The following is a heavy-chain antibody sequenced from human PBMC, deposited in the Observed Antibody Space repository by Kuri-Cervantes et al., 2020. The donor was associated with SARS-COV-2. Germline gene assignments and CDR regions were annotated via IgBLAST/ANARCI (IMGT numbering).Heavy chain of an antibody. J-gene: IGHJ4*02. Sequence: GGSLRLSCAASGFTFSSYSMNWVRQAPGKGLEWVSYISSSSTIYYADSVKGRFTISRDNAKNSLYLQMNSLRAEDTAVYYCARERTDYDFWSGYYMDYWGQGTLVTVSP. CDR3: ARERTDYDFWSGYYMDY. CDR1: GFTFSSYS. D-gene: IGHD3-3*01. CDR2: ISSSSTI. V-gene: IGHV3-48*01.